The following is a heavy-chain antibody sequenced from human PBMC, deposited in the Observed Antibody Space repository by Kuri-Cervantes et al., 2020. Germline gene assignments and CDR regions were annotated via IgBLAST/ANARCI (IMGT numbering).Heavy chain of an antibody. CDR1: GGSISSGDYY. D-gene: IGHD5-18*01. CDR2: IYYSGST. CDR3: AGVDTAMALFDY. V-gene: IGHV4-30-4*01. Sequence: SETLSLTCTVSGGSISSGDYYWSWIRQPPGKGLEWIGYIYYSGSTYYNPSLKSRVTIPVDTSKNQFSLKLSSVTAADTAVYYCAGVDTAMALFDYWGQGTLVTVSS. J-gene: IGHJ4*02.